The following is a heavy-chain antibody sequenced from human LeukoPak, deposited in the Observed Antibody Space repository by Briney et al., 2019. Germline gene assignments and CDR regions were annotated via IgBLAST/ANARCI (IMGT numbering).Heavy chain of an antibody. V-gene: IGHV3-7*01. CDR3: ARDTLTVNDF. D-gene: IGHD1-14*01. CDR2: IKGDGSKK. CDR1: GFPFDRFY. J-gene: IGHJ4*02. Sequence: GGSLRLSCVASGFPFDRFYMTWVRQGPGKGLEWVANIKGDGSKKHYVDSVKGRFTISRDNAKNLVFLQMNDLRVEDTGLYFCARDTLTVNDFWGQGALVTVSS.